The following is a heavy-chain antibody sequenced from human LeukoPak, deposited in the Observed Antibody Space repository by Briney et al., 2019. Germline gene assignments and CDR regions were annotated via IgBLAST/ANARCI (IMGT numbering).Heavy chain of an antibody. D-gene: IGHD3-16*01. CDR1: GFSFKSYA. V-gene: IGHV3-23*01. J-gene: IGHJ4*02. CDR2: ISESYDRI. CDR3: AKQYVNG. Sequence: GGSLRLSCAASGFSFKSYAKNWARQAPGKGLEWVSSISESYDRIHYADSVKGRFTIPRDNSLNTLYLQMNDMTADDTAVDYWAKQYVNGWGQGTPVTVSS.